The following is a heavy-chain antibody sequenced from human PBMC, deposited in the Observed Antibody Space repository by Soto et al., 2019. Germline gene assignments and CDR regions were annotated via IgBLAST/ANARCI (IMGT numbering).Heavy chain of an antibody. Sequence: ASVKVSCKASGYTFTGYYMHWVRQAPGQGLEWMGWINPNSGGTNYAQKFQGRVTMTRDTSINTAYMELSRLRSDDTAVYYCARDSGGPGHYYYYGMDVWGQGTTVTVSS. CDR3: ARDSGGPGHYYYYGMDV. CDR1: GYTFTGYY. V-gene: IGHV1-2*02. J-gene: IGHJ6*02. CDR2: INPNSGGT. D-gene: IGHD2-15*01.